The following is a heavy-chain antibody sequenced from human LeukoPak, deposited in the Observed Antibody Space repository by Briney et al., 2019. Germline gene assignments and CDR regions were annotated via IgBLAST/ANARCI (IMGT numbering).Heavy chain of an antibody. CDR2: IYYSGST. CDR3: AKERGGLSSSWYGQGQCFDY. J-gene: IGHJ4*02. Sequence: SETLSLTCTVSGGSISNYYWSWIRQPPGKGLEWIGYIYYSGSTNYNPSLKSRVTISVDTSKNQFSLKLSSVTAADTAVYYCAKERGGLSSSWYGQGQCFDYWGQGTLVTVSS. CDR1: GGSISNYY. V-gene: IGHV4-59*12. D-gene: IGHD6-13*01.